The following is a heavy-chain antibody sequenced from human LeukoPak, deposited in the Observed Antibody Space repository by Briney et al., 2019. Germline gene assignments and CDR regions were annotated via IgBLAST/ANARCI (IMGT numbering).Heavy chain of an antibody. CDR1: GFTFSSYE. Sequence: GGSLRLSCAASGFTFSSYEMNWVRQAPGKGLEWVSYISSSGSSIYYADSVKGRFTISRDNAKNSLYLQMNSLRAEDTAVYYCASRIAVAAPIDYWGQGTLVSVSS. V-gene: IGHV3-48*03. CDR2: ISSSGSSI. J-gene: IGHJ4*02. CDR3: ASRIAVAAPIDY. D-gene: IGHD6-19*01.